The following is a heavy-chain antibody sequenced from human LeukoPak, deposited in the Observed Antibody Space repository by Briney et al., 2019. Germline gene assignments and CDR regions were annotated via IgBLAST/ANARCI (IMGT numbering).Heavy chain of an antibody. J-gene: IGHJ3*02. D-gene: IGHD4/OR15-4a*01. CDR3: ARDKSGPTAHYDVFDI. CDR2: IYYSGST. V-gene: IGHV4-59*01. CDR1: GGSISNNY. Sequence: SETLSLTCTVSGGSISNNYWNWHWIRQPQGRGLEWIGYIYYSGSTNYNPSLRSRVTIAVDKSNNQVSLKLSSVTAADTAMYYCARDKSGPTAHYDVFDIWGQGTMVTVPS.